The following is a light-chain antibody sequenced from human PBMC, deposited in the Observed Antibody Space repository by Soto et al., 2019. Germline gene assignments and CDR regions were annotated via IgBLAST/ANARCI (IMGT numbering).Light chain of an antibody. Sequence: EIVLTQSPGTLSLSPGERATLSCRASQSVSSSYLAWYQQKPGQAPRLLIYGASSRATGIPDRFSGSGSVTDFTLTISRLEPEDFAVYFCQQRSNSWTFGQGTKVDIK. CDR2: GAS. J-gene: IGKJ1*01. CDR1: QSVSSSY. CDR3: QQRSNSWT. V-gene: IGKV3D-20*02.